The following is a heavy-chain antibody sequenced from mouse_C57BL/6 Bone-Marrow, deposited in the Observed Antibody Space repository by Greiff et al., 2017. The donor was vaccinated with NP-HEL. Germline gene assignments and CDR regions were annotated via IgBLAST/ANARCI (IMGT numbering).Heavy chain of an antibody. J-gene: IGHJ2*01. CDR3: ARKAPYYFDY. V-gene: IGHV1-63*01. CDR1: GYTFTNYW. CDR2: IYPGGGYT. Sequence: VQLQQSGAELLRPGTSVKMSCKASGYTFTNYWIGWAKQRPGHGLEWIGDIYPGGGYTNYNEKFKGKATLTADKSSSTAYMQFSSLTSEDSAVYYCARKAPYYFDYWGQGTTLTVSS.